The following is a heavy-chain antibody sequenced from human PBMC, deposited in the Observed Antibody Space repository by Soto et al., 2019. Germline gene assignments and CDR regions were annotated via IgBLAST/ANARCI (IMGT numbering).Heavy chain of an antibody. D-gene: IGHD3-22*01. CDR3: ATARLNYYDSSGFFDY. CDR1: GYTLTELS. J-gene: IGHJ4*02. Sequence: ASVKVSCKVSGYTLTELSMHWVRQAPGKGPEWMGGFDPEDGETIYAQKFQGRVTMTEDTSTDTAYMELSSLRSEDTAVYYCATARLNYYDSSGFFDYWGQGTLVTVSS. V-gene: IGHV1-24*01. CDR2: FDPEDGET.